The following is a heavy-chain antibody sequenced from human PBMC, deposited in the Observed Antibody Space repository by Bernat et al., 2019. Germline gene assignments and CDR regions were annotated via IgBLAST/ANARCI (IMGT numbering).Heavy chain of an antibody. CDR1: GFTFSSYG. J-gene: IGHJ4*02. CDR2: ISYDGSNK. D-gene: IGHD3-16*01. V-gene: IGHV3-30*18. Sequence: QVQLVESGGGVVQPGRSLRLTCAASGFTFSSYGMHWVRQAPGKGLEWVAVISYDGSNKYYADSVKGRFTISRDNSKNTLYLQMNRLRGEDTAGDYWEKTRELIGGGWGVDYWGQGTLVTVSS. CDR3: EKTRELIGGGWGVDY.